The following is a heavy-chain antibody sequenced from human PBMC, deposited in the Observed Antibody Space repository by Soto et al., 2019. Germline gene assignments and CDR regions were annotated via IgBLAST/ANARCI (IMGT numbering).Heavy chain of an antibody. D-gene: IGHD5-12*01. CDR3: ARVIGGYDYYYYYGMDV. CDR2: IYYRGST. J-gene: IGHJ6*02. CDR1: GGSISSYD. Sequence: PSETLSLTCTVSGGSISSYDWSWIRQPPGKGLEWIGYIYYRGSTNYNPSLKSRVTISVATSKNQFSLKLSSVTAADTAVYYCARVIGGYDYYYYYGMDVWGQGTTVTVSS. V-gene: IGHV4-59*01.